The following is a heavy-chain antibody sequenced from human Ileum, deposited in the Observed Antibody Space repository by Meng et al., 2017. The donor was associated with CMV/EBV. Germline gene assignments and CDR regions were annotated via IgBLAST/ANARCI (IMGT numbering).Heavy chain of an antibody. Sequence: QLHQQHWEQGLVKPSETLSLTCTACGGSSSDYCWSWIRQSAGKGLQWIGRIHIYDSTYYSPSLQSRVTMSIDTSKNQFFLNLNSVTAADTAVYYCARNRAGGDYGDQTWGQGTLVTVSS. J-gene: IGHJ5*02. CDR1: GGSSSDYC. D-gene: IGHD4/OR15-4a*01. CDR2: IHIYDST. CDR3: ARNRAGGDYGDQT. V-gene: IGHV4-4*07.